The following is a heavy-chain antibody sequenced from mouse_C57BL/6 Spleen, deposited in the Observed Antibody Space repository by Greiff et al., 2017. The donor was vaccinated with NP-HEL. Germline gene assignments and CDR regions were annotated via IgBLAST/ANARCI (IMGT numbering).Heavy chain of an antibody. V-gene: IGHV1-64*01. CDR3: ARGGIITTGFAY. J-gene: IGHJ3*01. Sequence: VQLQQPGAELVKPGASVQLSCKASGYTFTSYWMHWVKQRPGQGLEWIGMLHPNSGSTNYNEKFKSNATLTVDKSSSTAYMQLSSLTSEDSAVYYCARGGIITTGFAYWGQGTLVTVSA. D-gene: IGHD1-1*01. CDR1: GYTFTSYW. CDR2: LHPNSGST.